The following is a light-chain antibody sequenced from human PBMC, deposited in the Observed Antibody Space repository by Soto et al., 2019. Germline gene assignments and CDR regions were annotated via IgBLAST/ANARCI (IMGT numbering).Light chain of an antibody. Sequence: DIVMTQSPATLSVSPVEIATLSFSSSQSVSITLAWYQQKPGQAPRLLIYGASSRATGLPDRFSGSGSGTDFTLTSTRLEHEDFAVYYCKHYASSRKFGQGTKVDIK. CDR2: GAS. CDR3: KHYASSRK. J-gene: IGKJ1*01. V-gene: IGKV3-20*01. CDR1: QSVSIT.